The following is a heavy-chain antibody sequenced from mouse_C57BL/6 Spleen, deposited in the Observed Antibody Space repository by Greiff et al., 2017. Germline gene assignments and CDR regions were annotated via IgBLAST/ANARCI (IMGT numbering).Heavy chain of an antibody. CDR1: GYAFSSYW. CDR2: IYPGDGDT. CDR3: ARSELTGTSYYAMDY. Sequence: LVESGAELVKPGASVKISCKASGYAFSSYWMNWVKQRPGKGLEWIGQIYPGDGDTNYNGKFKGKATLTADKSSSTAYMQLSSLTSEDSAVYFCARSELTGTSYYAMDYWGQGTSVTVSS. D-gene: IGHD4-1*01. V-gene: IGHV1-80*01. J-gene: IGHJ4*01.